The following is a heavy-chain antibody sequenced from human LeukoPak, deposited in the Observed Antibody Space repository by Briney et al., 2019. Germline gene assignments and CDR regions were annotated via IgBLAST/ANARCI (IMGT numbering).Heavy chain of an antibody. Sequence: PGGSLRLSCAASGFTFSSYAMSWVRQAPGKGLEWVSAISGSGGSTYYADSVKGPFTTSRDNSKNTLYLQTNSLRAEDTAVYYCAKDYSPGLSSGWIFDAFDIWGQGTMVTVSS. CDR3: AKDYSPGLSSGWIFDAFDI. D-gene: IGHD6-25*01. J-gene: IGHJ3*02. V-gene: IGHV3-23*01. CDR1: GFTFSSYA. CDR2: ISGSGGST.